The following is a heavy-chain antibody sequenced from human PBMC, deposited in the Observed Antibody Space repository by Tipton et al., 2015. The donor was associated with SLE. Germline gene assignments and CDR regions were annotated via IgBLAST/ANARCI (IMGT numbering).Heavy chain of an antibody. CDR2: IFHSGSI. CDR3: ARLHMGGASDY. Sequence: LSLTCTVSRGSVTNDGYSWSWIRQHPGKGLEWIGYIFHSGSIYYNPSLKSRLTISLDTSKNQFSLNVKSVTAADTAVYYCARLHMGGASDYWGQGTLVSVSS. V-gene: IGHV4-31*03. D-gene: IGHD1-26*01. CDR1: RGSVTNDGYS. J-gene: IGHJ4*02.